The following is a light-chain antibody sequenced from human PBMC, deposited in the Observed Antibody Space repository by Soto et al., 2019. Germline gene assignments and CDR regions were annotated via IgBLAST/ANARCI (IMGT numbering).Light chain of an antibody. CDR3: QKYDSAPWT. CDR2: AAS. CDR1: QGISNY. V-gene: IGKV1-27*01. Sequence: DIQMTQSPSSLSSSVRDRVTITCRASQGISNYLAWYQQKPGKVPKLLIYAASTLQSGVPSRFSGSGSGTDFTLTISRLQPEDVATYYCQKYDSAPWTFGQGTKVEIK. J-gene: IGKJ1*01.